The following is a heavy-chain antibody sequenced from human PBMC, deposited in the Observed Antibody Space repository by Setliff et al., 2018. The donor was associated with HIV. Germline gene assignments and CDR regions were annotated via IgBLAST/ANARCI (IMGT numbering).Heavy chain of an antibody. D-gene: IGHD6-19*01. CDR3: ARDLYSSGWPNWFDP. J-gene: IGHJ5*02. Sequence: ASVKVSCKASGYTFSDYGFSWVRQAPGQGLEWMGWISGNNHDTKYARKFQGRVTMTTDTSTNTVYMDLRSLRSDDTAVYFCARDLYSSGWPNWFDPWGQGTLVTVSS. CDR1: GYTFSDYG. CDR2: ISGNNHDT. V-gene: IGHV1-18*01.